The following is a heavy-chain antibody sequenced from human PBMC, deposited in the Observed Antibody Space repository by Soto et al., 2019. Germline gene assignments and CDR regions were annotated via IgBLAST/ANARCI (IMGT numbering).Heavy chain of an antibody. D-gene: IGHD4-4*01. J-gene: IGHJ4*02. CDR3: TRVTETTFPFDY. CDR1: VFTFSGSS. V-gene: IGHV3-73*01. CDR2: IRSKANSYAT. Sequence: GGALRLSCAASVFTFSGSSMHWVRQASGKGLEWIGHIRSKANSYATAYAASVKGRFTISRDDSKNTAYLQMNSLKSEDSAVYHCTRVTETTFPFDYWGQGTLVTVSS.